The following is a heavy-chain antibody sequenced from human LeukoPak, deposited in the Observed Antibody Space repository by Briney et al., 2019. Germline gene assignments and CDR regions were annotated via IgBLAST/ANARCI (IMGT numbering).Heavy chain of an antibody. CDR1: GFTFSTYA. CDR3: AKNDYGSLYGMDI. J-gene: IGHJ6*04. V-gene: IGHV3-23*01. Sequence: LPGGSLRLSCAASGFTFSTYAMSWVRQAPGKGLEWVSGISGSGGSTYYADSVKGRFTISRDNSKNTLYLHMNSLRAEDTAVYYCAKNDYGSLYGMDIWGKGTTVTVSS. D-gene: IGHD4-17*01. CDR2: ISGSGGST.